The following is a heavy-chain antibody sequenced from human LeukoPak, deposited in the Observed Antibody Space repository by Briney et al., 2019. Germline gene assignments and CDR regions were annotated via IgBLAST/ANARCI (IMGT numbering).Heavy chain of an antibody. J-gene: IGHJ6*02. V-gene: IGHV3-9*01. CDR1: GFTFGDYA. Sequence: PGGSLRLSCAASGFTFGDYAMHWVRQAPGKGPEWVSGISWNSAGTGYADSVKGRFTISRDNAKNSLYLQMNSLRPEDTAFYYCAKVVTSYYYYYCFDVWGPGTTVTVSS. D-gene: IGHD2-21*02. CDR2: ISWNSAGT. CDR3: AKVVTSYYYYYCFDV.